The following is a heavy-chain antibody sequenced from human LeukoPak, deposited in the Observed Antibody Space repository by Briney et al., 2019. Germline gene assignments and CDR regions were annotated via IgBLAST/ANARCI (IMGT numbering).Heavy chain of an antibody. J-gene: IGHJ4*02. CDR3: ARDTNTQYYYDFWSGYYAVDY. V-gene: IGHV3-7*01. D-gene: IGHD3-3*01. CDR1: GFTFSTFW. CDR2: IKQDGSET. Sequence: PGGSLRLSCAASGFTFSTFWMNWVRQAPGKGLEWVANIKQDGSETYYVDSVKGRFTISRDNAKNSLYLQMNSLRAEDTAVYYCARDTNTQYYYDFWSGYYAVDYWGQGTLVTVSS.